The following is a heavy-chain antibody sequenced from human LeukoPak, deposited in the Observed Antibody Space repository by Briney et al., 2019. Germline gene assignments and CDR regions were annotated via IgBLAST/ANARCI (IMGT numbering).Heavy chain of an antibody. Sequence: PSETLSLTCTVSGGSISSYYWSWIRQPPGKGLEWIGYIYYSGSTNYNPSLKSRVTISVDTSKNQFSLKLSSVTAADTAVYYCARSPTEYCSSTSCYPGWFDPWGQGTLVTVSS. J-gene: IGHJ5*02. CDR3: ARSPTEYCSSTSCYPGWFDP. V-gene: IGHV4-59*01. D-gene: IGHD2-2*01. CDR1: GGSISSYY. CDR2: IYYSGST.